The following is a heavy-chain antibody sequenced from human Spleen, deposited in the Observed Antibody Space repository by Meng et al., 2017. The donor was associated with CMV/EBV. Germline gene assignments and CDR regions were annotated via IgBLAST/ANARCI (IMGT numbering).Heavy chain of an antibody. Sequence: SETLSLTCTVSGDSISSYYWSWIRQPPGKRLEWIGYIYYSGSINYNPSLRSRVTISVDTSKNQFSLKSSSVTPADTAVYYCAKTTRRFGLDVWGQGTTVTVSS. CDR3: AKTTRRFGLDV. D-gene: IGHD1-1*01. V-gene: IGHV4-59*01. CDR2: IYYSGSI. J-gene: IGHJ6*02. CDR1: GDSISSYY.